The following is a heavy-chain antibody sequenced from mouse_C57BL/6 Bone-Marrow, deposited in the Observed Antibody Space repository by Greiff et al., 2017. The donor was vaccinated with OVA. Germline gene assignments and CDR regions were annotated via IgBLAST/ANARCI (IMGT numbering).Heavy chain of an antibody. Sequence: VHVKQSGAELVKPGASVKLSCTASGFNIKDYYMHWVKQRTEQGLEWIGRIVPEDGETKYAPKFQGKATITADTSSNTAYLQLSSLTSEDTAVYYCARVTTVVPYFDYWGQGTTLTVSS. D-gene: IGHD1-1*01. CDR1: GFNIKDYY. V-gene: IGHV14-2*01. CDR3: ARVTTVVPYFDY. CDR2: IVPEDGET. J-gene: IGHJ2*01.